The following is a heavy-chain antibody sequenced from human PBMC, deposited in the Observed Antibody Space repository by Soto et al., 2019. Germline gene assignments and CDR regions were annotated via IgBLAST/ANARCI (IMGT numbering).Heavy chain of an antibody. Sequence: GGSLRLSCAASGFTFSSYGMHWVRQAPGKGLEWVAVIWYDGSNKYYADSVKGRFTISRDNSKNTLYLQMNSLRAEDTAVYYCARSRRPGPGTGRGFDYWGQGTLVTVSS. D-gene: IGHD6-13*01. V-gene: IGHV3-33*01. CDR2: IWYDGSNK. CDR1: GFTFSSYG. J-gene: IGHJ4*02. CDR3: ARSRRPGPGTGRGFDY.